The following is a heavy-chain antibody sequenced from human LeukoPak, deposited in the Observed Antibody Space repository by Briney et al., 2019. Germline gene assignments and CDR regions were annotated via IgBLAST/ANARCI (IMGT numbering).Heavy chain of an antibody. CDR2: INPNSGDT. Sequence: GASVKVSCQASGYTFTGYFMHWVRQAPGQGLEWMGWINPNSGDTSYAQKFQGRVTMTRDTSTSTAYMEVTSDDTAVYYCARGRQLNGNQYILEDYWGQGTLVTVSS. D-gene: IGHD1-14*01. V-gene: IGHV1-2*02. CDR3: ARGRQLNGNQYILEDY. J-gene: IGHJ4*02. CDR1: GYTFTGYF.